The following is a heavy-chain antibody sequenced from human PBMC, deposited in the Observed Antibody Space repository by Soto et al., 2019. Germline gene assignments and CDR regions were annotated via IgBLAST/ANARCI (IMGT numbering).Heavy chain of an antibody. CDR3: ARGYYDSSGYYFSVYYYGMDV. Sequence: SVKVSCKASGGTFSSYAISWVRQAPGQGLEWMGGIIPIFGTANYAQKFQGRVTITADESTSTAHMELSSLRSEDTAVYYCARGYYDSSGYYFSVYYYGMDVWGQGTTVTVSS. J-gene: IGHJ6*02. CDR1: GGTFSSYA. D-gene: IGHD3-22*01. CDR2: IIPIFGTA. V-gene: IGHV1-69*13.